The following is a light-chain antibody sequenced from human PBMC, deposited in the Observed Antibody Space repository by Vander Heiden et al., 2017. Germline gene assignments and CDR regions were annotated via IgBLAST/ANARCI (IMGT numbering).Light chain of an antibody. J-gene: IGKJ1*01. V-gene: IGKV1-39*01. Sequence: DIQMTQSPSSLSASVGDRVTITCRASQTISNYLNWYQQKPGKAPELLIYAASSLQSGVPSRFSGSGSGTDFTLTISRLQPEDFATYYCQHRDNIPLTFGQGTKVEIK. CDR2: AAS. CDR1: QTISNY. CDR3: QHRDNIPLT.